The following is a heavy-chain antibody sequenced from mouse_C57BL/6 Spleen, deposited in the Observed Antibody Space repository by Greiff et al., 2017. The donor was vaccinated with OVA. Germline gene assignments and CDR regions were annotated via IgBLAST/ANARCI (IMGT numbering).Heavy chain of an antibody. D-gene: IGHD6-1*01. CDR2: ISSGGSYT. CDR3: ARTSRSYYAMDY. CDR1: GFTFSSYG. Sequence: EVQGVESGGDLVKPGGSLKLSCAASGFTFSSYGMSWVRQTPDKRLEWVATISSGGSYTYYPDSVKGRFTISRDNAKNTLYLQMSSLKSEDTAMYYCARTSRSYYAMDYWGQGTSVTVSS. V-gene: IGHV5-6*01. J-gene: IGHJ4*01.